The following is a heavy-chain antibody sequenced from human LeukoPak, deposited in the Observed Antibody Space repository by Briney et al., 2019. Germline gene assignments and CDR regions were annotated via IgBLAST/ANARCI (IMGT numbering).Heavy chain of an antibody. CDR2: INPNSGGT. Sequence: ASVKVSCKASGYTFTDYYMNWVRQAPGQGLEWMGWINPNSGGTNYAQKFQGRVTMTRDTSISTAYMELSRLRSDDTAVYYCARLTRQGRAFDIWGQETMVTVSS. J-gene: IGHJ3*02. V-gene: IGHV1-2*02. CDR1: GYTFTDYY. CDR3: ARLTRQGRAFDI. D-gene: IGHD3-10*01.